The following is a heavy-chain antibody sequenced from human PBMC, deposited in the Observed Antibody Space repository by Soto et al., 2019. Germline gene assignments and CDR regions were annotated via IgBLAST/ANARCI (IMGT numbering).Heavy chain of an antibody. J-gene: IGHJ3*01. CDR1: GYSFSTNW. CDR3: ARHRVGADAFDV. Sequence: GESLKISCKGSGYSFSTNWIGWVRQMPGKGLEWMGIIYPGDSDTRYSPSFQGQVTISADKSITTAYLQWSSLKASDTAMYYCARHRVGADAFDVWGQGTIVTVSS. CDR2: IYPGDSDT. V-gene: IGHV5-51*01. D-gene: IGHD1-26*01.